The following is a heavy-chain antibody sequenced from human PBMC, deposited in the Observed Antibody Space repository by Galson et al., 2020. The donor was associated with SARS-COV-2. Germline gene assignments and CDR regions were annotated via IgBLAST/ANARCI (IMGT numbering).Heavy chain of an antibody. CDR2: IYTSGST. D-gene: IGHD3-22*01. CDR3: ARESKDYDGSGYYYDY. CDR1: GGSISNYY. J-gene: IGHJ4*02. Sequence: SETLSLTCTVSGGSISNYYWAWIRQPAGKGLEWIGRIYTSGSTDYNPSLKSRVTMSVDTSMNQFSLRLSSVTAADTAVYYCARESKDYDGSGYYYDYWGQGTLVTVSS. V-gene: IGHV4-4*07.